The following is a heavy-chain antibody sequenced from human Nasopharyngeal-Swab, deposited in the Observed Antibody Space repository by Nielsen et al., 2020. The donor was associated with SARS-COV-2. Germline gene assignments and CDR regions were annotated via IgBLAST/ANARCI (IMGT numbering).Heavy chain of an antibody. Sequence: SAKVSCKASGFSTTYRFPHWMRQAPGQALEWMGWITLFNGNAKYAQKFQGRVSITRDGSRTTAYLELSSLRPDDTAMYFCASGQCINGVCNPTDGLDVWGQGTSVTVS. V-gene: IGHV1-45*02. CDR3: ASGQCINGVCNPTDGLDV. CDR1: GFSTTYRF. J-gene: IGHJ6*02. CDR2: ITLFNGNA. D-gene: IGHD2-8*01.